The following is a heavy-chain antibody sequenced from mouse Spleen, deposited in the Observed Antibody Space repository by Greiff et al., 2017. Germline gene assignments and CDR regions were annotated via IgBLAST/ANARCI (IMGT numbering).Heavy chain of an antibody. J-gene: IGHJ2*01. Sequence: EVQRVESGGGLVKPGGSLKLSCAASGFTFSDYGMHWVRQAPEKGLEWVAYISSGSSTIYYADTVKGRFTISRDNSKNTLFLQKTSLRSEDTAMYYCASLGQGYWGQGTTLTVSS. V-gene: IGHV5-17*01. CDR2: ISSGSSTI. CDR1: GFTFSDYG. D-gene: IGHD4-1*01. CDR3: ASLGQGY.